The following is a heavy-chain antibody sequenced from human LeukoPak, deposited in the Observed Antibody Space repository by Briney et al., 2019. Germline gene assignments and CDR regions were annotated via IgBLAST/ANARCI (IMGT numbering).Heavy chain of an antibody. CDR3: AREPRGGGYSFDY. Sequence: SQTLSLTCTVSGDSISSGRSYWGWIRQHPGKGLEWIGYIYYSGSTFYNPSLKSRVTISVDTSKNQFSLRLSSVTAADTAVYYCAREPRGGGYSFDYWGQGTLVTVSS. D-gene: IGHD5-12*01. J-gene: IGHJ4*02. V-gene: IGHV4-31*03. CDR1: GDSISSGRSY. CDR2: IYYSGST.